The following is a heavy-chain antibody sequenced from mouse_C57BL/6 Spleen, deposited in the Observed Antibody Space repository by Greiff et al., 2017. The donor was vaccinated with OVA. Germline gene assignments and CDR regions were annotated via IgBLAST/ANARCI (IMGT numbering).Heavy chain of an antibody. CDR3: TGKSYYYGSSGFAY. CDR1: GYTFTDYE. J-gene: IGHJ3*01. CDR2: IDPETGGT. Sequence: VQLQQSGAELVRPGASVTLSCKASGYTFTDYEMHWVKQTPVHGLEWIGAIDPETGGTAYNQKFKGKAILTADKSSSTAYMEHRSMTSEDSAVNYCTGKSYYYGSSGFAYWGQGTLVTVSA. D-gene: IGHD1-1*01. V-gene: IGHV1-15*01.